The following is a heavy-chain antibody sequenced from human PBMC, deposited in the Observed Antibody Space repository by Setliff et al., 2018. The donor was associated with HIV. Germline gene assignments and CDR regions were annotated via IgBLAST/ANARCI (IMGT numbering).Heavy chain of an antibody. CDR3: ARVGILLWFGELTESPLDY. CDR2: ISGYNGNT. J-gene: IGHJ4*02. CDR1: GYTSTNYG. V-gene: IGHV1-18*01. Sequence: ASVKVSCKASGYTSTNYGGSWVREAPGQGLEWMGWISGYNGNTNYAQKLQGRVTMTTYTSTSPAYMELRSLRSDDTAVYSCARVGILLWFGELTESPLDYWGQGTLVTVSS. D-gene: IGHD3-10*01.